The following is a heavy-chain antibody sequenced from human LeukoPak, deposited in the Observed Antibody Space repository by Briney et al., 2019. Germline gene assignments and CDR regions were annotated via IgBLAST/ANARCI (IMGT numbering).Heavy chain of an antibody. CDR3: ARYTRYYYGSE. J-gene: IGHJ4*02. D-gene: IGHD3-10*01. Sequence: SETLSLTCTVSGGSIRSYYWSWIRQPPGEGLEWVGDVYYSGTTNYNPSLKSRVIISVDTSKNQFSLQLSSVTAADTAVYYCARYTRYYYGSEWGQGTLVTVSS. CDR2: VYYSGTT. CDR1: GGSIRSYY. V-gene: IGHV4-59*01.